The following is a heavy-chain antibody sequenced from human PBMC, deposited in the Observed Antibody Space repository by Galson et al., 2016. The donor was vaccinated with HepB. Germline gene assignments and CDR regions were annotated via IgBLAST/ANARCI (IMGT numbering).Heavy chain of an antibody. CDR2: ISTYNGNT. CDR3: ARVVWLGLTRGFDY. D-gene: IGHD3-10*01. J-gene: IGHJ4*02. CDR1: GYSFTNYG. Sequence: SVKVSCKASGYSFTNYGISWVRQAPGQGLEWMGWISTYNGNTNYAQKLQDRVTLIIDISTSTAYMELRSLRSDDTAVYYCARVVWLGLTRGFDYWGQGTLVTVSS. V-gene: IGHV1-18*01.